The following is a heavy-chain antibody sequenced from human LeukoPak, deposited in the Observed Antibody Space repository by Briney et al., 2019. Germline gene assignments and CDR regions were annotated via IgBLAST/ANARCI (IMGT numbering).Heavy chain of an antibody. D-gene: IGHD5-18*01. V-gene: IGHV3-48*03. CDR2: ISTSGSTI. J-gene: IGHJ3*02. CDR1: GFIFSTYE. Sequence: PGGSLRLSCAASGFIFSTYEMHWVRQAPGKGLEWVSYISTSGSTIYYADSVKGRFTFSRDNARNSLFLQMNRLRAEDTAVYHCAKDILRGYSYGYSAFDMWGQGTMVTVSS. CDR3: AKDILRGYSYGYSAFDM.